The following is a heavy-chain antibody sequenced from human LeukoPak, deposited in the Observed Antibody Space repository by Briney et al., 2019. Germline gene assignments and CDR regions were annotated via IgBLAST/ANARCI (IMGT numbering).Heavy chain of an antibody. V-gene: IGHV4-61*02. Sequence: PSETLSLTCTVSGDSISSSSSYYWSWIRQPAGKGLDWIGRTHTSGSTNYNPSLKSRVTISVDTSKNQFSLKLSSVTAADTAVYYCARHHCQLSALDYWGQGTLVTVSS. CDR3: ARHHCQLSALDY. D-gene: IGHD2-2*01. J-gene: IGHJ4*02. CDR2: THTSGST. CDR1: GDSISSSSSYY.